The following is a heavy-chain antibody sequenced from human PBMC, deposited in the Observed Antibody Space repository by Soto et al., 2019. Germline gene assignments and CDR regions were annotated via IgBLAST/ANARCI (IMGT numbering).Heavy chain of an antibody. D-gene: IGHD3-10*01. CDR1: GGSISSYY. V-gene: IGHV4-59*01. CDR3: ARSWDYYGTFSY. CDR2: IYYSGST. Sequence: PSETLSLTCTVSGGSISSYYWSWIRQPPGKGLEWIGYIYYSGSTNYNPSLKSRVTISVDTSKNQFSLKLSSVTAADTAVYYCARSWDYYGTFSYWGQGTLVTVS. J-gene: IGHJ4*02.